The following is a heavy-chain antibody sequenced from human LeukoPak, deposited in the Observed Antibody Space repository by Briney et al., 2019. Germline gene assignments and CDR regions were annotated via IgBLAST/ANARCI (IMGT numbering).Heavy chain of an antibody. Sequence: GGSLTLSCAASGFSFSSYGMHWVRQAPATGLEWVAVISDDGSNKYYADSVKGRFTISRDNSKNTLYLQMNSLRAEDTAVYYCAKDLTFLGYCSSTSCHHDAFDIWGQGTMVTVSS. V-gene: IGHV3-30*18. J-gene: IGHJ3*02. CDR2: ISDDGSNK. D-gene: IGHD2-2*01. CDR3: AKDLTFLGYCSSTSCHHDAFDI. CDR1: GFSFSSYG.